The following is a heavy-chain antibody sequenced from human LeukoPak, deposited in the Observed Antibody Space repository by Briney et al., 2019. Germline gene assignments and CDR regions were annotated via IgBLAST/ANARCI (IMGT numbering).Heavy chain of an antibody. D-gene: IGHD3-3*01. Sequence: PGGSLRLSCAASGFTFSPYYMHWVRQAPGKGLVWVSRIDNVGSVTSYADSVRGRFTISRDNAKDTLYLQMNSLRAEDTAVYYCARDEYYDFWSEPWGQGTLVTVSS. CDR1: GFTFSPYY. J-gene: IGHJ5*02. CDR3: ARDEYYDFWSEP. CDR2: IDNVGSVT. V-gene: IGHV3-74*01.